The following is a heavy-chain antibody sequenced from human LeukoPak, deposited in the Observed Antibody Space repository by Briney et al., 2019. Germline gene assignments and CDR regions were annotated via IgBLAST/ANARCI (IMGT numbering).Heavy chain of an antibody. V-gene: IGHV3-7*01. D-gene: IGHD3-10*01. CDR3: ARGIKVWFGELLGGAFDI. J-gene: IGHJ3*02. CDR2: IKQDGSEK. CDR1: GFTFSSYW. Sequence: GGSLRLSCAASGFTFSSYWMSWVRQAPGKGPEWVANIKQDGSEKYYVDSVKGRFTISRDNAKNSLYLQMNSLRAEDTAVYYCARGIKVWFGELLGGAFDIWGQGTMVTVSS.